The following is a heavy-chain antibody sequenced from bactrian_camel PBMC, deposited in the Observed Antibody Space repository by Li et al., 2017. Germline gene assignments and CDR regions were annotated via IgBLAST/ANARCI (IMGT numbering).Heavy chain of an antibody. Sequence: HVQLVESGGGSVQAGGSLTLSCAASGLVFPFWSMAWLRQAPGKEREGVARIDSRGTTEYVEAVKGRFSVFNGDAGKTLYLHMNSLGTEDAAMYYCAADAEGRTVEGGVSRWTVGESGYWGQGTQVTVS. D-gene: IGHD3*01. CDR2: IDSRGTT. V-gene: IGHV3S61*01. J-gene: IGHJ4*01. CDR3: AADAEGRTVEGGVSRWTVGESGY. CDR1: GLVFPFWS.